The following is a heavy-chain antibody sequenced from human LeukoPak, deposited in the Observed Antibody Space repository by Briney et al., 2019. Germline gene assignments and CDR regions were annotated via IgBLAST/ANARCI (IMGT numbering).Heavy chain of an antibody. CDR2: IYYSGST. Sequence: SETLSLTCTVSGGSISSYYWSWIRQPPGKGLEWIGYIYYSGSTNYNPSLKSRVTISVDTSKNQFSLKLSSVTAADTAVYYCARDGWEQWLDLWGQGTLVTVSS. D-gene: IGHD6-19*01. V-gene: IGHV4-59*01. CDR3: ARDGWEQWLDL. J-gene: IGHJ5*02. CDR1: GGSISSYY.